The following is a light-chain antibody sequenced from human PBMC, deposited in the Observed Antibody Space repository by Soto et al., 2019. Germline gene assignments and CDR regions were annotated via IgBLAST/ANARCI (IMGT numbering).Light chain of an antibody. J-gene: IGKJ5*01. CDR3: QQYGSSFT. V-gene: IGKV3-20*01. Sequence: ESVLAQSPGTLSLSPGERATLSCRASQSVSSSFLAWYQQKPGQAPRLLIYGASRRATGIPDRYSGSGSGTDFTLTISRLEPEDFAVYYCQQYGSSFTFGPGTRLE. CDR2: GAS. CDR1: QSVSSSF.